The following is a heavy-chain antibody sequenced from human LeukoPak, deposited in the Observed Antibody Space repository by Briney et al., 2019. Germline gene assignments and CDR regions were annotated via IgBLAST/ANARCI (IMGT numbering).Heavy chain of an antibody. J-gene: IGHJ5*02. Sequence: GASVKDSCKTSGYSFTDYYMHWVRPPPGQGLAWMGWINPNSGGTSSAQKFQGRVTMTRDTSITTVYMEVSWLTSDDTAIYYCARADRLHGGPYLIGPWGQGTLVTVSS. CDR2: INPNSGGT. D-gene: IGHD2-21*01. V-gene: IGHV1-2*02. CDR1: GYSFTDYY. CDR3: ARADRLHGGPYLIGP.